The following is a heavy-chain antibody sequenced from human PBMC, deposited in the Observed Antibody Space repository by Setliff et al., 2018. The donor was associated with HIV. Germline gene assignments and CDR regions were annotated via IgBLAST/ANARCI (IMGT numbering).Heavy chain of an antibody. CDR2: ISPYNGDT. V-gene: IGHV1-18*01. CDR3: ARDIGITTTGKGWFDP. J-gene: IGHJ5*02. Sequence: ASVKVSCKTSGGTFSSYTISWVRQAPGQGLEWMGWISPYNGDTRFAQSLQGRVTITTDESTNTVEMELSSLTSEDTAVYYCARDIGITTTGKGWFDPWGQGSLVTVSS. CDR1: GGTFSSYT. D-gene: IGHD1-1*01.